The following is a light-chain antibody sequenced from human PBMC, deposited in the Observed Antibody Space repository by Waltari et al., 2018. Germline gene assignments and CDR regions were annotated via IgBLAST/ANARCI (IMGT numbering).Light chain of an antibody. V-gene: IGLV2-23*02. CDR2: EVS. Sequence: QSALTLPASVSGPPGQSITTACPGPRREVGRYNLISWYQQHPGKAPKLMIYEVSKRPSGVSNRVSGSKSGNTASLTISGLQAEDEADYYCCSYAGSSTWVFGGGTKLTVL. J-gene: IGLJ3*02. CDR3: CSYAGSSTWV. CDR1: RREVGRYNL.